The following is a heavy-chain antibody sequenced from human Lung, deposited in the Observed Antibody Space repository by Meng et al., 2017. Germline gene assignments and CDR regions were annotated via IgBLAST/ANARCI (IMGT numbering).Heavy chain of an antibody. Sequence: LRVCGAGWVNPSGPLSLPCAASGGSNTSSNWWSWVGQPPGKGLEWIGEIYHSGSTNYNPSLKSRVTISVDKSKNQFSLKLSSVTAADTAVYYCARGSITMVRGVSVFDPWGQGTLVTVSS. D-gene: IGHD3-10*01. CDR3: ARGSITMVRGVSVFDP. CDR2: IYHSGST. V-gene: IGHV4-4*02. CDR1: GGSNTSSNW. J-gene: IGHJ5*02.